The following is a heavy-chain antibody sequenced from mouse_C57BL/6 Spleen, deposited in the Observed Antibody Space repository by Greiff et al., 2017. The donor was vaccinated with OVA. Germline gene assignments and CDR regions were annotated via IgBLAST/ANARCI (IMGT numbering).Heavy chain of an antibody. D-gene: IGHD2-5*01. CDR1: GYTFTDYE. CDR3: TSGGYSNYCMDY. V-gene: IGHV1-15*01. Sequence: VQLQQSGAELVRPGASVTLSCKASGYTFTDYEMHWVKQTPVHGLEWIGAIDPETGGTAYNQQFKGKAILTADKSSSTAYMERRSLTSEDSAVYCCTSGGYSNYCMDYWGQGTSVTVSS. J-gene: IGHJ4*01. CDR2: IDPETGGT.